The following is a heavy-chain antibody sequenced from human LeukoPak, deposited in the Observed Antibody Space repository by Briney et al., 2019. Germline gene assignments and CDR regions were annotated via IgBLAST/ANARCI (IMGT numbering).Heavy chain of an antibody. V-gene: IGHV4-39*07. Sequence: PSETLSLTCTVSGGSIRSSSYYWGWIRQPPGKGLEWIGSIYYSGSTNYNPSLKSRVTISVDTSKNQFSLKLSSVTAADTAVYYCARMYSWGGWFDPWGQGTLVTVSS. D-gene: IGHD1-1*01. CDR2: IYYSGST. J-gene: IGHJ5*02. CDR1: GGSIRSSSYY. CDR3: ARMYSWGGWFDP.